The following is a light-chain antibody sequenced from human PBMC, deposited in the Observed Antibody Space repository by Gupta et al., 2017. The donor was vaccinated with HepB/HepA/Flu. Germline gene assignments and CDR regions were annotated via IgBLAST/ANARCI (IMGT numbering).Light chain of an antibody. CDR3: AAWDDSLNGPV. CDR1: SSNIGSNA. V-gene: IGLV1-44*01. CDR2: SNK. J-gene: IGLJ2*01. Sequence: QSVLTQPPSASGTPGQRVPISCSGSSSNIGSNAVNWYQQLPGTAPKLLIYSNKQRPSGVPDRLSGSKSGTSASLAISGLQSEDEADYFCAAWDDSLNGPVFGGGTKLTVL.